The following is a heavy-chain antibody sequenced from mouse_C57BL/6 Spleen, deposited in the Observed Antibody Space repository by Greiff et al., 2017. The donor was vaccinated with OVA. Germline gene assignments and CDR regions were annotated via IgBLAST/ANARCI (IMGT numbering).Heavy chain of an antibody. CDR3: TRHLAVVDPLDY. CDR2: IDPETGGT. D-gene: IGHD1-1*01. J-gene: IGHJ2*01. Sequence: VQLQQSGAELVRPGASVTLSCKASGYTFTDYEMHWVKQTPLHGLEWIGAIDPETGGTAYNQKFKGKAILTADKSSSTAYMELRSLTSEDSAVYYCTRHLAVVDPLDYWGQGTTLTVSS. CDR1: GYTFTDYE. V-gene: IGHV1-15*01.